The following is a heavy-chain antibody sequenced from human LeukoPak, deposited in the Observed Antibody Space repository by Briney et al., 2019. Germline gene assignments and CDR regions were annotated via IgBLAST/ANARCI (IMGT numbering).Heavy chain of an antibody. CDR3: AREPSDGQKSFDWIFAFDS. Sequence: GGSLRLSCVASGFTFDEYNMHWVRQVPGKGLEWVALVTGDHISTYYADSVRGRFTVSRDNSENSLYLQVNSLRIEDSALYYCAREPSDGQKSFDWIFAFDSWGQGTLITVSS. CDR2: VTGDHIST. CDR1: GFTFDEYN. D-gene: IGHD3-9*01. J-gene: IGHJ4*02. V-gene: IGHV3-43*02.